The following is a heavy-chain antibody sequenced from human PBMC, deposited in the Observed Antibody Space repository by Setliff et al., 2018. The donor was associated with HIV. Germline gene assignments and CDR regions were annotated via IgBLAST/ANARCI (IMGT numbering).Heavy chain of an antibody. V-gene: IGHV4-39*01. CDR1: GGSVNSRNYF. CDR2: LYYSGEI. J-gene: IGHJ5*02. CDR3: VRHVDSDTSGHPDWFDP. Sequence: NPSETLSLTCTVSGGSVNSRNYFWGWIRQPPVKGLEWIGTLYYSGEIRYNPSLKSRVTISVDTSKNQFSLNLNSVTAADTAVYYCVRHVDSDTSGHPDWFDPWGQGTLVTVSS. D-gene: IGHD3-22*01.